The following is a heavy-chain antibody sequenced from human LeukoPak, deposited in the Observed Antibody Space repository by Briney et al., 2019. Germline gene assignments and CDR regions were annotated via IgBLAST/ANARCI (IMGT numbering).Heavy chain of an antibody. CDR1: DGSISSSSYY. D-gene: IGHD4/OR15-4a*01. Sequence: SETLSLTCTVSDGSISSSSYYWGWIRQPPGKGLEWIGSIYYSGSTYYNPSLKSRVTISVDTSKNQFSLKLSSVTAADTAVYYCARGLWKRLIGSFFDYWGQGTLVTVSS. CDR2: IYYSGST. CDR3: ARGLWKRLIGSFFDY. V-gene: IGHV4-39*07. J-gene: IGHJ4*02.